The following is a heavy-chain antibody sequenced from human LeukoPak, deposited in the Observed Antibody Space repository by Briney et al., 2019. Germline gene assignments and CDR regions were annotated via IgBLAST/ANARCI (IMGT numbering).Heavy chain of an antibody. J-gene: IGHJ6*02. D-gene: IGHD3-9*01. CDR2: IYTSGST. CDR3: AITILTGYYNGYYYYGMDV. V-gene: IGHV4-4*07. Sequence: SETLSLTCTVSGGSISSYYWSWIRQPAGKGLEWIGRIYTSGSTNYNPSLKSRVTKSVDTSKNQFSLKLSSVTAADTAVYYCAITILTGYYNGYYYYGMDVWGQGTTVTVSS. CDR1: GGSISSYY.